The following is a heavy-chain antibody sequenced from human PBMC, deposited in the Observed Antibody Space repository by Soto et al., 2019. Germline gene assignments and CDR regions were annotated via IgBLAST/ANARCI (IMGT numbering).Heavy chain of an antibody. J-gene: IGHJ3*02. Sequence: GGSLRLSCAASGVTFCNYAMSGVRKAPGKGLEWVSAISGSGGSTYYADSVKGRFTISRDNSKNTLYLQMNSLRAEDTAVYSCAKDVIAVAGPDAFDIWGQGTMVTVSS. D-gene: IGHD6-19*01. CDR2: ISGSGGST. CDR1: GVTFCNYA. CDR3: AKDVIAVAGPDAFDI. V-gene: IGHV3-23*01.